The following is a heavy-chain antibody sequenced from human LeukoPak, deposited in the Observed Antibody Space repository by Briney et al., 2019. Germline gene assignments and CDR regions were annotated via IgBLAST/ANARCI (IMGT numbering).Heavy chain of an antibody. V-gene: IGHV3-48*01. CDR3: ARETILAVAGDF. CDR1: GFTFNRNN. J-gene: IGHJ4*02. Sequence: EGSLRLSCAASGFTFNRNNMNWVRQAPGKGLEWVSYISSTSITMYYADSVKGRFTISRDNAKNSLYLQMNSLRADDTAVYYCARETILAVAGDFWGQGTLVTVSS. CDR2: ISSTSITM. D-gene: IGHD6-19*01.